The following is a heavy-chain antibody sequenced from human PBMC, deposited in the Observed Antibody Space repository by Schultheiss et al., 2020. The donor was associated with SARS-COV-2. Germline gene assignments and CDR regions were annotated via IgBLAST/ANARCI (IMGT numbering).Heavy chain of an antibody. CDR1: GGSFSGYY. CDR2: IYYTGST. CDR3: ARHRYGDSTLEY. J-gene: IGHJ4*02. D-gene: IGHD4-17*01. V-gene: IGHV4-59*08. Sequence: SETLSLTCDVYGGSFSGYYWSWIRQPPGKGLEWIGYIYYTGSTNYNPSLKSRVTISVDTSKNHFSLKVNSVTAADTAVYYCARHRYGDSTLEYWGQGTLVTVSS.